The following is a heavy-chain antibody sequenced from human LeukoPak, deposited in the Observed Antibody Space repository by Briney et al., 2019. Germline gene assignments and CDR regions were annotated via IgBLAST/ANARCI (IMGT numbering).Heavy chain of an antibody. CDR2: ISYDGSNK. Sequence: GGSLRLSCAASGFTFSSYDMHWVRQAPGKGLEWVSVISYDGSNKYYTDSVKGRFTISRDNSKNTLYLQVDTLIAEDTAVYFCAKGDGSGSFLIDYWGQGTLVTVSS. D-gene: IGHD3-10*01. J-gene: IGHJ4*02. CDR3: AKGDGSGSFLIDY. CDR1: GFTFSSYD. V-gene: IGHV3-30*18.